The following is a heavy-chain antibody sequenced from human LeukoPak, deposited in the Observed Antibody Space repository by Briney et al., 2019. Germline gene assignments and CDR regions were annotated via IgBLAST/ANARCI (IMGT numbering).Heavy chain of an antibody. D-gene: IGHD6-6*01. J-gene: IGHJ4*02. CDR2: ISYDGSNK. CDR1: GFTFSSYG. CDR3: AKLVEYSSSSSY. V-gene: IGHV3-30*18. Sequence: PGRSLRLSCAASGFTFSSYGMHWDRQAPGKGLEWVAVISYDGSNKYYADSVKGRFTISRDNSKNTLYLQMNSLRAEDTAVYYCAKLVEYSSSSSYWGQGTLVTVSS.